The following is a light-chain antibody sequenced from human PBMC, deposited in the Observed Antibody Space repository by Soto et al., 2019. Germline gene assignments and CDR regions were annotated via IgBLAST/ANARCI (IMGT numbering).Light chain of an antibody. J-gene: IGLJ2*01. CDR1: SGSIASNY. CDR3: QSYASSTVV. V-gene: IGLV6-57*04. Sequence: NFMLTQPHSVSESPGKTVTISCTRSSGSIASNYVQWYQQRPGSAPTTVIYEDNQRPSGVPDRFSGSIDSSSNSASLTISGLMTEDEADYYCQSYASSTVVFGGGTKLTVL. CDR2: EDN.